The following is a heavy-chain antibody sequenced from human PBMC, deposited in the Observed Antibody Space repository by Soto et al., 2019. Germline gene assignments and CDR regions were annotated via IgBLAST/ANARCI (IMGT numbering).Heavy chain of an antibody. D-gene: IGHD3-10*01. CDR1: GGSFTAYY. CDR2: IHHSGST. V-gene: IGHV4-34*01. J-gene: IGHJ5*02. Sequence: SETLSLTCAGSGGSFTAYYWSWVRQSPDMRLEWIGEIHHSGSTTYNPSLESRVTISVDTSKRQFSLKLTSVTAADTAVYYCVRGRRGDPWGQGTLVTVSS. CDR3: VRGRRGDP.